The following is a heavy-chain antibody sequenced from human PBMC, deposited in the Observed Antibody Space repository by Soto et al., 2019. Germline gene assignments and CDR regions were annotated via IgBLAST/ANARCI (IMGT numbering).Heavy chain of an antibody. CDR3: AKGGRSMDV. V-gene: IGHV3-9*01. Sequence: GGSLRLSCAASGFAFDDYAMQWVRQAPGKGLEWVSGISWNSGSIGYADSVKGRFTISRDNAKNSLYLQMNSLRAEDTALYYCAKGGRSMDVWGQGTTVPVS. J-gene: IGHJ6*02. CDR2: ISWNSGSI. CDR1: GFAFDDYA.